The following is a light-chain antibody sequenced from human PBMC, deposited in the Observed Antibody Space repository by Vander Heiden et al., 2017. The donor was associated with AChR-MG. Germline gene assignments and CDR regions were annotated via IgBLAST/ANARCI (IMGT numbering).Light chain of an antibody. V-gene: IGKV1-33*01. CDR3: QQYTNVPPWT. Sequence: DIQMTQSPSSLSASVGDRITITCQASQDVSNYLNWYQQKPGKAPKLLISHASNLETGVPSRCSGSGSGTDFTFTISSLQQDDIATYYCQQYTNVPPWTFGQGTKVEIK. J-gene: IGKJ1*01. CDR1: QDVSNY. CDR2: HAS.